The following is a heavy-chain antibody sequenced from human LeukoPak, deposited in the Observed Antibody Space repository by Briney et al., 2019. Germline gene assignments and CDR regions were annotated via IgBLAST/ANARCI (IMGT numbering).Heavy chain of an antibody. CDR1: GGSIRSYY. D-gene: IGHD6-13*01. V-gene: IGHV4-4*07. CDR2: IYTSGST. J-gene: IGHJ4*02. Sequence: KSSETLSLTCTVSGGSIRSYYWSWIRQPAGKGLEWIGRIYTSGSTNYNPSLKSRVTMSVDTSKNQFSLKLSSVTAADTAVYYCARGDIAAAGAPLSYWGQGTLVTVSS. CDR3: ARGDIAAAGAPLSY.